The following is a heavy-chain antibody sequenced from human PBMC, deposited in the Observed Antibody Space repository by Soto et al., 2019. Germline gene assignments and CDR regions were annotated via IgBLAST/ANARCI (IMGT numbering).Heavy chain of an antibody. J-gene: IGHJ6*02. CDR3: ARGYTYYDFWSGSRGGYYYGMDV. CDR1: GFTFSSYS. D-gene: IGHD3-3*01. CDR2: ISSSSSYI. Sequence: PGGSLRLSCAASGFTFSSYSMNWVCQAPGKGLEWVSSISSSSSYIYYADSVKGRFTISRDNAKNSLYLQMNSLRAEDTAVYYCARGYTYYDFWSGSRGGYYYGMDVWGQGTTVTVSS. V-gene: IGHV3-21*01.